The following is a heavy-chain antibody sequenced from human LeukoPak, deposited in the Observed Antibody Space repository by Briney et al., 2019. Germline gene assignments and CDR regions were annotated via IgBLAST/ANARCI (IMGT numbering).Heavy chain of an antibody. D-gene: IGHD2-15*01. J-gene: IGHJ4*02. Sequence: SGGSLRLSCAASGFTFSSYGMHWVRQAPGKGLEWVAVISYDGSNKYYADSVKGRFTISRDNSKNTLYLQMNSLRAEDTAVYYCAKPSPNRYCSGGSCYYESNYFDYWGQGTLVTVSS. CDR3: AKPSPNRYCSGGSCYYESNYFDY. V-gene: IGHV3-30*18. CDR2: ISYDGSNK. CDR1: GFTFSSYG.